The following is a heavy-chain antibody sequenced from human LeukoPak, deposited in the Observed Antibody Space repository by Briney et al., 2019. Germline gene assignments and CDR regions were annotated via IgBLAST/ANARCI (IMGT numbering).Heavy chain of an antibody. J-gene: IGHJ3*02. CDR1: GFTFSSYS. V-gene: IGHV3-21*01. CDR2: ISSSTSYI. CDR3: ARENGYYYGDAFDI. D-gene: IGHD3-22*01. Sequence: GGSLRLSCAASGFTFSSYSMNWIRQAPGKGLEWVSSISSSTSYIYYADSVKGRFTISKDNAKNSLYLQMSSLRAEDTAVYYCARENGYYYGDAFDIWGQGTMVTVSS.